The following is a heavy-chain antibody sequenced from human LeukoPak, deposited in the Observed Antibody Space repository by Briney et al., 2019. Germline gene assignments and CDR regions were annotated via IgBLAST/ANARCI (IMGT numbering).Heavy chain of an antibody. V-gene: IGHV4-34*01. J-gene: IGHJ3*02. D-gene: IGHD6-19*01. CDR2: INHSGST. CDR3: ASWYSSGWPDAFDI. Sequence: SETLSLTCAVYGGSFSGYYWSWIRQPLGKGLEWIGEINHSGSTNYNPSLKSRVTISVDTSKNQFSLKLSSVTAADTAVYYCASWYSSGWPDAFDIWGQGTMVTVSS. CDR1: GGSFSGYY.